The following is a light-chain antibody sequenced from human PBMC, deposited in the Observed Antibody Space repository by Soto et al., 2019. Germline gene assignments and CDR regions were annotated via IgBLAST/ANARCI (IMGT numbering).Light chain of an antibody. CDR1: SSDVGRYDF. J-gene: IGLJ1*01. V-gene: IGLV2-23*02. Sequence: QPVLTQPASVSGSPGQSITISCTGTSSDVGRYDFVSWYQGHPGKAPKVMIYEVYNRPSGVSNRFSGSKSGSTASLTISGLQLEDEADYYCCPYAGGSTYVFGTGTKLTVL. CDR3: CPYAGGSTYV. CDR2: EVY.